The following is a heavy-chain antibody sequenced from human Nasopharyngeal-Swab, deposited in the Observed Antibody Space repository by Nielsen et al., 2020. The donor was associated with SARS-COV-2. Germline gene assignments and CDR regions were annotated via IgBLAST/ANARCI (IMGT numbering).Heavy chain of an antibody. J-gene: IGHJ4*02. CDR3: ARASQEMATTHYFDY. Sequence: ASVKVSCKASGYTFTSYGISWVRQAPGQGLEWMGWISAYNGNTNYAQKLQGRVTMTTDTSTSTAYMELSSLRSEDTAVYYCARASQEMATTHYFDYWGQGTLVTVSS. CDR1: GYTFTSYG. CDR2: ISAYNGNT. D-gene: IGHD5-24*01. V-gene: IGHV1-18*01.